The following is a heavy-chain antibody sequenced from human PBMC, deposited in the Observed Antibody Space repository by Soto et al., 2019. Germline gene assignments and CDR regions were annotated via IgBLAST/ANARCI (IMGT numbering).Heavy chain of an antibody. CDR2: LSGSGGTT. Sequence: EVQLLESGGGLVQPGGSLRLSCSTSGFTFSTYAMNWVRQAPGKGLEWVSGLSGSGGTTYYADSVRGRFTISRDNSKNALFLQMNSPRAEDTALYYCAKQRADYGSGSDTYYFDFWGQGTLVTVSS. D-gene: IGHD3-10*01. V-gene: IGHV3-23*01. CDR3: AKQRADYGSGSDTYYFDF. CDR1: GFTFSTYA. J-gene: IGHJ4*02.